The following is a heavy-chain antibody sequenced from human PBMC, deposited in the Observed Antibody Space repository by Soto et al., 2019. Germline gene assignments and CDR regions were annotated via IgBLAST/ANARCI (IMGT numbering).Heavy chain of an antibody. D-gene: IGHD3-16*01. CDR3: ARDDYGAGVGGGYYCHGMDV. J-gene: IGHJ6*02. Sequence: PGGALRLSCSASGFPVSSNYMSWVRQAPRKGLEGVSVIYSGGSTYYADSVKGRVTISRDNSKNTLYLQMNSLRAEDTAVYYCARDDYGAGVGGGYYCHGMDVWGQGSTVTVSS. V-gene: IGHV3-66*01. CDR1: GFPVSSNY. CDR2: IYSGGST.